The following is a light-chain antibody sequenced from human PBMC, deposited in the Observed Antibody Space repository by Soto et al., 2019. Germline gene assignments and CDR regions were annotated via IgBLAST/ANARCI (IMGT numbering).Light chain of an antibody. V-gene: IGLV2-14*01. CDR1: SSDVGGYTY. CDR3: CSSTSSNTYV. CDR2: DVS. Sequence: QSALTQPASVSGSPGQSITISCTGTSSDVGGYTYVSWYQQHPGKAPKLMIYDVSYRPSGVSNRFSGSKSGNTASLTISGLQAEDEADYYCCSSTSSNTYVFGTGNKLTVL. J-gene: IGLJ1*01.